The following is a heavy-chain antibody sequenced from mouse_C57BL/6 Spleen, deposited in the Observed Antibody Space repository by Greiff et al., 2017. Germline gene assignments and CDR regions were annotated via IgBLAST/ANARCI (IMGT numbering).Heavy chain of an antibody. D-gene: IGHD2-1*01. J-gene: IGHJ3*01. CDR1: GFTFSSYA. V-gene: IGHV5-4*01. CDR3: ARDPYGNSFAY. CDR2: ISDGGSYT. Sequence: EVQRVESGGGLVKPGGSLKLSCAASGFTFSSYAMSWVRQTPEKRLEWVATISDGGSYTYYPDNVKGRFTISRDNAKNNLYLQMSHLKSEDTAMYYCARDPYGNSFAYWGQGTLVTVSA.